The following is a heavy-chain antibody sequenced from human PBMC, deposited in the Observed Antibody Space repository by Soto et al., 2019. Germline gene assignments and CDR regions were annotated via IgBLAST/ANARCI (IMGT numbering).Heavy chain of an antibody. Sequence: QVQLQQWGAGLLKPSETLSLTCAVYGGSFSGYYWSWIRQPPGKGLEWIGEINHSGSTNYNPSLKSRVTISVDTSKNQFSLKLSSVTAADTAVYYCASLSTLSSFNLDYWGQGTLVTVSS. CDR3: ASLSTLSSFNLDY. CDR2: INHSGST. J-gene: IGHJ4*02. D-gene: IGHD6-6*01. CDR1: GGSFSGYY. V-gene: IGHV4-34*01.